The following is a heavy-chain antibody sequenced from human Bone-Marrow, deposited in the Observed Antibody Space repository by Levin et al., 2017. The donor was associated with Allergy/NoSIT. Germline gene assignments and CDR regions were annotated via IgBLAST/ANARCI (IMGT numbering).Heavy chain of an antibody. CDR1: GFTFSSYG. CDR2: IWYDGSNK. V-gene: IGHV3-33*01. J-gene: IGHJ4*02. Sequence: PGGSLRLSCAASGFTFSSYGMHWVRQAPGKGLEWVAVIWYDGSNKYYADSVKGRFTISRDNSKNTLYLQMNSLRAEDTAVYYCARVGYSGYENYFDYWGQGTLVTVSS. CDR3: ARVGYSGYENYFDY. D-gene: IGHD5-12*01.